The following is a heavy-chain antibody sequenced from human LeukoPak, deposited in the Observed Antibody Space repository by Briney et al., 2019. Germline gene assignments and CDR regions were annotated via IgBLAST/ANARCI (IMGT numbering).Heavy chain of an antibody. CDR3: ARVPVNYYYYMDV. J-gene: IGHJ6*03. CDR1: GFTFSDYY. D-gene: IGHD4-11*01. V-gene: IGHV3-11*04. CDR2: ISSSGSTI. Sequence: GGSLRLSCAASGFTFSDYYMSWIRQAPGKGLEWVSYISSSGSTIYYADSVKGRFTISRDNAKNSLYLQMDSLRAEDTAVYYCARVPVNYYYYMDVWGKGTTVTVSS.